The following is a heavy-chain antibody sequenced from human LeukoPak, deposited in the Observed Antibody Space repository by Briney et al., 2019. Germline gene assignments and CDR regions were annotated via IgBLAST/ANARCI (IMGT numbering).Heavy chain of an antibody. J-gene: IGHJ6*02. CDR2: IYTSGST. Sequence: SETLSLTCTVSGGSISSGSDYWSRIRQPAGKGLEWIGRIYTSGSTNYNPSLKSRVTISVDTSKNQFSLKLSSVTAAGTAVYYCARDQLSIFGVVLAAMDVWGQGTTVTVSS. V-gene: IGHV4-61*02. D-gene: IGHD3-3*01. CDR3: ARDQLSIFGVVLAAMDV. CDR1: GGSISSGSDY.